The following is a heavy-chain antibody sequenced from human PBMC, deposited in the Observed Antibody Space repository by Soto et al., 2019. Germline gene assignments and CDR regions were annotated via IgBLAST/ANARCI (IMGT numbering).Heavy chain of an antibody. D-gene: IGHD1-26*01. CDR2: ISAYNGNT. J-gene: IGHJ4*02. CDR1: GYTFTSSG. V-gene: IGHV1-18*01. CDR3: ARDAGVSGELYY. Sequence: QVQLVQSGAEVKKPGASVKVSCKASGYTFTSSGISWVRQAPGQGLEWMGWISAYNGNTNYAQKLQGRVTMTTDTSTSTDYMELRSLRSDDTAVYDCARDAGVSGELYYWGQGTLVTVSS.